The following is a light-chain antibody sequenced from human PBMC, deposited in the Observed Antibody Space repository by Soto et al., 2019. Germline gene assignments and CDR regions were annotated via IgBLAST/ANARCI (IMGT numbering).Light chain of an antibody. Sequence: EVVMTQSPATLSVSPGESATLSCWASQSVTNKLAWYQQTPGQAPRLLIYGASTRAPTTPARFSGSGSGTDFALTISSLQSEALAVYYCQQYHGWPLTFGGGTKVEI. V-gene: IGKV3-15*01. CDR1: QSVTNK. CDR3: QQYHGWPLT. J-gene: IGKJ4*01. CDR2: GAS.